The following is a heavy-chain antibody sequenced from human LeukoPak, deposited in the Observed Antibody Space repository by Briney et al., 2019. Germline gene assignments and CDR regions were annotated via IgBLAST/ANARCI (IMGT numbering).Heavy chain of an antibody. CDR2: ISWNSGSI. D-gene: IGHD3-22*01. J-gene: IGHJ3*02. V-gene: IGHV3-9*03. CDR1: GFTFDDYA. Sequence: GGSLRLSCAASGFTFDDYAMHWVRQAPGKGLEWVSGISWNSGSIGYADSVKGRFTISRDNAKNSLYLQMNSLRAEDMALYYCAKGVNYYDRGAFDIWGQGTMVTVSS. CDR3: AKGVNYYDRGAFDI.